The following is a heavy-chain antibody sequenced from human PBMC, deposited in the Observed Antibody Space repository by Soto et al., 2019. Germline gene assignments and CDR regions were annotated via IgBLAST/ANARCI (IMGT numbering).Heavy chain of an antibody. CDR1: GFTFSSHW. CDR3: ARSRGYTYGPGDY. CDR2: IDSDGSGT. D-gene: IGHD5-18*01. V-gene: IGHV3-74*01. Sequence: EVQLVESGGGLDQPGGSLRLSCAASGFTFSSHWMHWVRQVPGKGLVWVSRIDSDGSGTSYADSVKGRFTISRDNAENTLYLQMNSLRAEDTAVYYCARSRGYTYGPGDYWGQGTLVTVSS. J-gene: IGHJ4*02.